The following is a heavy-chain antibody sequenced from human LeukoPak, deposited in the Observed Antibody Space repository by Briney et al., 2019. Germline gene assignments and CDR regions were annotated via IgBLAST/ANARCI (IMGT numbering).Heavy chain of an antibody. D-gene: IGHD2-2*01. Sequence: PGGSLRLSCAASGFTVTSNYMHWVRQAPGKGLEGVSFIYSGDHTYYADSVKGRFTVSRDNFKNTVYLQMKSLRAGDTATYYCATSTLGTSIFDYWGQGTLVTVSS. CDR1: GFTVTSNY. J-gene: IGHJ4*02. CDR3: ATSTLGTSIFDY. CDR2: IYSGDHT. V-gene: IGHV3-53*01.